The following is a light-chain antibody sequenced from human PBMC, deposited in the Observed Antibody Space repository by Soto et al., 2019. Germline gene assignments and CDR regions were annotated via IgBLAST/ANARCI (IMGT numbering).Light chain of an antibody. Sequence: QSALTQPASVSGSPGQSITISCTGTSSDVGSYNLVSWYQQQPGKAPKLMMYEGSKRPSGVSNRFSGSKSGNTAYLTISGLKAEDEADYYCCSYAGSSTAVFGGGTKLTVL. V-gene: IGLV2-23*01. CDR3: CSYAGSSTAV. J-gene: IGLJ2*01. CDR2: EGS. CDR1: SSDVGSYNL.